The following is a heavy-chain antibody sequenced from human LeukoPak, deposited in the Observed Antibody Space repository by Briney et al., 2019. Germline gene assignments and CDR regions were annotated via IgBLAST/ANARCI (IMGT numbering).Heavy chain of an antibody. Sequence: GASVKVSCKASGYTFTSYGISWVRQAPGQGLEWMGWISAYNGNTNYAQKLQGRVTMTTDTSTSTAHMELRSLRSDDTAVYYCARANPYYYGSGSYIVPDYWGQGTLVTVSS. J-gene: IGHJ4*02. CDR2: ISAYNGNT. V-gene: IGHV1-18*01. CDR1: GYTFTSYG. CDR3: ARANPYYYGSGSYIVPDY. D-gene: IGHD3-10*01.